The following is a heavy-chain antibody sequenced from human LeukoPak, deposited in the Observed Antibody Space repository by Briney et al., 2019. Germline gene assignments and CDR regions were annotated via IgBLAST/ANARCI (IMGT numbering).Heavy chain of an antibody. CDR2: IYSGGST. Sequence: PGGSLRLSCAASGFTFSDYYMSWIRQAPGKGLEWVSVIYSGGSTYYADSVKGRFTISRDNSKNTLYLQMNSLRAEDTAVYYCARVHPRYYFDYWGQGTLVTVSS. CDR3: ARVHPRYYFDY. J-gene: IGHJ4*02. V-gene: IGHV3-66*01. CDR1: GFTFSDYY.